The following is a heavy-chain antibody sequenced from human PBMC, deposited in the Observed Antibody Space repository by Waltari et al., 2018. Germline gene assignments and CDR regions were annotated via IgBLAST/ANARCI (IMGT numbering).Heavy chain of an antibody. Sequence: EVQLVESGGGLVQPGGSLRLPCAASGFTFRSYWMNWVRQAPGKGLEWVANIKQDGSEILYVDSVKGRFTISRDNARNSLYLQMNSLRAEDTAVYYCATVRYWGQGTLVTVSS. CDR1: GFTFRSYW. V-gene: IGHV3-7*01. CDR2: IKQDGSEI. J-gene: IGHJ4*02. CDR3: ATVRY.